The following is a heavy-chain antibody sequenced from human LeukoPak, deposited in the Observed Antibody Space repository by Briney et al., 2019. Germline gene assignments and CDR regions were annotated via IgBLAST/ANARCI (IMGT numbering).Heavy chain of an antibody. J-gene: IGHJ4*02. V-gene: IGHV1-2*02. CDR2: VDPYCGGT. CDR1: GYTFTGYY. CDR3: ARPPLSLEITFGGVIVDFDY. D-gene: IGHD3-16*02. Sequence: ASVKVSFTASGYTFTGYYMHWVRQAPGQGLGWMGWVDPYCGGTNYEQEFQGRVTMTRDTSISTANMALSRLRSDDTAVYYCARPPLSLEITFGGVIVDFDYWGQGTLVTVSS.